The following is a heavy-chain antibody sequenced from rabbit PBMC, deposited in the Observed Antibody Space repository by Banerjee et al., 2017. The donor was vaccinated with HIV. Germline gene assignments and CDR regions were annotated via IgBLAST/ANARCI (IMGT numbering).Heavy chain of an antibody. D-gene: IGHD2-1*01. J-gene: IGHJ4*01. CDR2: INAVTGKA. Sequence: QEQLVESGGGLVKPEGSLKLSCKASGFSFSNKAVMCWVRQAPGKGLEWIACINAVTGKAVYATWASGRFTISRTSSTTVTLRMTSLTAADRATYFCARDLVGVIGWNFYLWGPGTLVTVS. V-gene: IGHV1S45*01. CDR1: GFSFSNKAV. CDR3: ARDLVGVIGWNFYL.